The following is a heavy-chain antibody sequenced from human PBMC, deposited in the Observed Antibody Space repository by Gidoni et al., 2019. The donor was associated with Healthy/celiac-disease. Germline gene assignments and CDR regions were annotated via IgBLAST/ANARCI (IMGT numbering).Heavy chain of an antibody. Sequence: QVQLQESGPGLVKPSQTLSLTCTVSCGSISSGSYYWSWIRQPAGKGLEWIGRIYTSGSTNYNPSLKSRVTISVDTSKNQFSLKLSSVTAADTAVYYCARGGGSYAYWGQGTLVTVSS. D-gene: IGHD2-15*01. J-gene: IGHJ4*02. CDR3: ARGGGSYAY. CDR2: IYTSGST. CDR1: CGSISSGSYY. V-gene: IGHV4-61*02.